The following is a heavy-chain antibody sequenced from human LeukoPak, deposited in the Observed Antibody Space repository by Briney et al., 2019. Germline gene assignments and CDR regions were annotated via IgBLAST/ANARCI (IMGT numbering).Heavy chain of an antibody. D-gene: IGHD4-23*01. V-gene: IGHV4-61*02. J-gene: IGHJ3*02. CDR2: IYTSGST. CDR3: ARFPLSVVNAPLDAFDI. CDR1: GGSISSGSYY. Sequence: SQTLSLTCTVSGGSISSGSYYWRWIRQPAGKGLEWIGRIYTSGSTNYNPSLKSRVTISVDTSKNQFSLKLSSVTAADTAVYYCARFPLSVVNAPLDAFDIWGQGTMVTVSS.